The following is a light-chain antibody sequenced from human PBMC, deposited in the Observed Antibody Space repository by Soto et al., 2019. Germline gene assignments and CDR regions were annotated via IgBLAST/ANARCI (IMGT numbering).Light chain of an antibody. CDR2: AAS. CDR3: QQYNSYSLT. CDR1: QGIRSA. V-gene: IGKV1-17*01. J-gene: IGKJ4*01. Sequence: IQLTQSPSSLSASVGDRVTITCRASQGIRSALGWYQQKPGKVPKLLIYAASTLQSGVPSRFSGSGSGTEFTLTISSLQPDDFATYYCQQYNSYSLTFGGGTKVDIK.